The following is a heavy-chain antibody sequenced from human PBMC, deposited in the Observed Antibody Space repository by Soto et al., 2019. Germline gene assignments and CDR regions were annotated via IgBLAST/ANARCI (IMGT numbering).Heavy chain of an antibody. V-gene: IGHV3-23*01. CDR3: AKDDSLEWFFPLDA. CDR1: GFTFRSYA. J-gene: IGHJ5*02. D-gene: IGHD3-3*01. CDR2: ISGGGSDT. Sequence: EVHLLESGGGLVQPGGSLRLSCSASGFTFRSYAMSWVRQAPGKGLEWVSGISGGGSDTYYSDSVRGRFTISRDNSKNTLYLQMNSLRVEDLAVYFCAKDDSLEWFFPLDAWGQGTLVTVSS.